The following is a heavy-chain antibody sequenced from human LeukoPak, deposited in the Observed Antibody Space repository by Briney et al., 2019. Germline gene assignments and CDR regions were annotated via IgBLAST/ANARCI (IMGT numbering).Heavy chain of an antibody. Sequence: ASVKVSCKASGYTFTSYDINWVRQATGQGLEWMGWMNPNSGNTGYAQKFQGRVTMTRNTSISTAYMELSSLKASDTAMYYCARPGSTVANVDYWGQGTLVTVSS. D-gene: IGHD1-1*01. CDR1: GYTFTSYD. J-gene: IGHJ4*02. CDR3: ARPGSTVANVDY. CDR2: MNPNSGNT. V-gene: IGHV1-8*01.